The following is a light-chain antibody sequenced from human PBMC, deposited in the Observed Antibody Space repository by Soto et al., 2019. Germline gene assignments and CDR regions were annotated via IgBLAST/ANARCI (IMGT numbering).Light chain of an antibody. J-gene: IGLJ1*01. CDR1: SSDVGNYNL. CDR2: EVS. Sequence: QSALTQPPSVYGSPGQSVTISGTGTSSDVGNYNLVSWYQQPPGTAPKVIIYEVSNRPSGVPDRFSGSKSGNRASLYFSGLQAEDEAVYSCSSYTSSSTYVFGTGTKLTVL. V-gene: IGLV2-18*02. CDR3: SSYTSSSTYV.